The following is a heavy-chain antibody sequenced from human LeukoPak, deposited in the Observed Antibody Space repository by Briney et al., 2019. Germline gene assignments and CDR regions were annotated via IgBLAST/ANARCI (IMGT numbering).Heavy chain of an antibody. CDR2: FGGSGGST. CDR3: AKTSVEMATIRAPSGSY. CDR1: GFTFTSYA. J-gene: IGHJ4*02. V-gene: IGHV3-23*01. Sequence: GGSLRLSCAASGFTFTSYAMSGVRQAPGKGLEWASAFGGSGGSTYYADSVKGRFTISRDNSKNTLYLQMNSLRAEDTAVYYCAKTSVEMATIRAPSGSYWGQGTLVTVSS. D-gene: IGHD5-24*01.